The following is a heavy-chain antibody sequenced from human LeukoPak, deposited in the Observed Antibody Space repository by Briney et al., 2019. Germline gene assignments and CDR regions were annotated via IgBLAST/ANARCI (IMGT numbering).Heavy chain of an antibody. Sequence: GGTLRLSCAASGFTFSSYGMSWVRQAPGKGLEWVSAISGSGGSTYYADSVKGRFAISRDNSKNTLYLQMNSLRAEDTAVYYCAKEVLWFGEGAFRNYYYMDVWGKGTTVTISS. CDR3: AKEVLWFGEGAFRNYYYMDV. V-gene: IGHV3-23*01. CDR1: GFTFSSYG. D-gene: IGHD3-10*01. J-gene: IGHJ6*03. CDR2: ISGSGGST.